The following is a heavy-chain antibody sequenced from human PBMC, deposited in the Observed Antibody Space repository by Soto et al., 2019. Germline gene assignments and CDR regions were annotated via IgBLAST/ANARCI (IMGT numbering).Heavy chain of an antibody. V-gene: IGHV3-23*01. CDR3: AKQIRSYYYDSSSYYGGFDY. J-gene: IGHJ4*02. CDR1: GFTFSSYA. CDR2: ISGSGGST. Sequence: EVQLLESGGGLVQPGGSLRLSCAASGFTFSSYAMSWVRQAPGKGLEWVSAISGSGGSTYYADSVKGRFTISRDNCKKTLYLQMNSLRDEDTAVYYCAKQIRSYYYDSSSYYGGFDYWGQGTLVTVSS. D-gene: IGHD3-22*01.